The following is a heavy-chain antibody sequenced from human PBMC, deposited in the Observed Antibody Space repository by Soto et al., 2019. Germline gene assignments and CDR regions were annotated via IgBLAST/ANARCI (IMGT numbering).Heavy chain of an antibody. CDR2: ISAYNGNT. Sequence: ASVKVSCKASGYTFTSYGISWVRQAPGQGLEWMGWISAYNGNTNYAQKLQGRVTMTTDTSTSTAYMELRSLRSDDTAVYYCARFSRIYSSSWNWFDPWGQGTLVTAPQ. D-gene: IGHD6-13*01. J-gene: IGHJ5*02. V-gene: IGHV1-18*01. CDR3: ARFSRIYSSSWNWFDP. CDR1: GYTFTSYG.